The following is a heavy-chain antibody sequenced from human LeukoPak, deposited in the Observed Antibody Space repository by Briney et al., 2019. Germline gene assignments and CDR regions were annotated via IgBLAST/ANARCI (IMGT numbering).Heavy chain of an antibody. V-gene: IGHV4-59*08. CDR3: ASLYYDFWSGYSIDY. D-gene: IGHD3-3*01. Sequence: ASETLSLTCTISGGSTTGYFWSWIRQPPGKGLEWIGYVFYSGGTLYNPSLEGRVTISVDTSKTHFSLELTSVTAADTAVYYCASLYYDFWSGYSIDYWGQGTLVTVSS. CDR2: VFYSGGT. CDR1: GGSTTGYF. J-gene: IGHJ4*02.